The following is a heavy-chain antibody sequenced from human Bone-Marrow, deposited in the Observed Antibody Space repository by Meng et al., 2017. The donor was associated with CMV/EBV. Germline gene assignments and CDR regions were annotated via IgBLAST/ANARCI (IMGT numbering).Heavy chain of an antibody. Sequence: GGSLTLSCAASGFTFSSYAMHWVRQAPGKGLEWVAVISYDGSSKYYADSVKGRFTISRDNSRNTLYLQMNSLRAEDTAVYYCARGEQISRSWGQGTLVTVSS. V-gene: IGHV3-30-3*01. CDR1: GFTFSSYA. CDR3: ARGEQISRS. D-gene: IGHD1/OR15-1a*01. CDR2: ISYDGSSK. J-gene: IGHJ5*02.